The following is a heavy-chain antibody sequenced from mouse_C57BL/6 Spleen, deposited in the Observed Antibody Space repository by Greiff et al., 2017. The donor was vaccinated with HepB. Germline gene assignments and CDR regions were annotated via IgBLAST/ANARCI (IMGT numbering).Heavy chain of an antibody. V-gene: IGHV1-82*01. CDR2: IYPGDGDT. CDR3: ARASRTIFITTVDYAMDY. D-gene: IGHD1-1*01. CDR1: GYAFSSSW. J-gene: IGHJ4*01. Sequence: QVQLQQSGPELVKPGASVKISCKASGYAFSSSWMNWVKQRPGKGLEWIGRIYPGDGDTNYNGKFKGKATLTADKSSSTAYMQLSSLTSEDSAVYFCARASRTIFITTVDYAMDYWGQGTSVTVSS.